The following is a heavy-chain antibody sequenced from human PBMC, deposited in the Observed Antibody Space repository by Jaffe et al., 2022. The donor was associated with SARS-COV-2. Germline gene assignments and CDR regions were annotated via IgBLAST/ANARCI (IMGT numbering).Heavy chain of an antibody. V-gene: IGHV4-59*01. CDR2: IYYSGST. D-gene: IGHD6-13*01. J-gene: IGHJ4*02. Sequence: QVQLQESGPGLVKPSETLSLTCTVSGGSISSYYWSWIRQPPGKGLEWIGYIYYSGSTNYNPSLKSRVTISVDTSKNQFSLKLRSVTAADTAVYYCARIWKNGSSWVAPLYWGQGTLVTVSS. CDR3: ARIWKNGSSWVAPLY. CDR1: GGSISSYY.